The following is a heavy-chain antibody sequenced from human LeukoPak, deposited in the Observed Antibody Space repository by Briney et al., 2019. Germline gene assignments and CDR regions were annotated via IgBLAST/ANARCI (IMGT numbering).Heavy chain of an antibody. D-gene: IGHD3-10*01. CDR2: IYHSGST. J-gene: IGHJ5*02. CDR3: ARGMGYYGSGSQPWGWFDP. CDR1: GGSISSGGYS. V-gene: IGHV4-30-2*01. Sequence: SETLSLTCAVSGGSISSGGYSWSWIRQPPGTGLEWIGYIYHSGSTYYNPSLKSRVTISVDRSKNQFSLKLSSVTAADTAVYYCARGMGYYGSGSQPWGWFDPWGQGTLVTVSS.